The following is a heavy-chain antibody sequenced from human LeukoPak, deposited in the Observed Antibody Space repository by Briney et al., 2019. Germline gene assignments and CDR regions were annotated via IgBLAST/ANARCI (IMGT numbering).Heavy chain of an antibody. CDR2: FDPEDGET. D-gene: IGHD2-15*01. CDR1: GYTLTELS. V-gene: IGHV1-24*01. CDR3: ATLPALYKYCSGGSCYPNWFDP. Sequence: ASVKVSCKVSGYTLTELSMHWVRQAPGKGLEWMGGFDPEDGETIYAQKFQGRVTMTEDTSTDTAYMELSSLRSEDTAVYYCATLPALYKYCSGGSCYPNWFDPWGQGTLVTVSS. J-gene: IGHJ5*02.